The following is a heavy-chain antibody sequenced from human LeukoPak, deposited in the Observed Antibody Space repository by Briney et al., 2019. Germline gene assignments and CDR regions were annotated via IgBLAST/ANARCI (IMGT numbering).Heavy chain of an antibody. V-gene: IGHV1-69*04. CDR3: ARVVLWFGELLSSYYYYGMDV. CDR2: IIPILGIA. CDR1: GGTFSSYA. D-gene: IGHD3-10*01. Sequence: SVKVCCKASGGTFSSYAISWVRQAPGQGLEWMGRIIPILGIANYAQKFQGRVTITEDKSTSTAYMELSSLRSEDTAVYYCARVVLWFGELLSSYYYYGMDVWGQGTTVTVSS. J-gene: IGHJ6*02.